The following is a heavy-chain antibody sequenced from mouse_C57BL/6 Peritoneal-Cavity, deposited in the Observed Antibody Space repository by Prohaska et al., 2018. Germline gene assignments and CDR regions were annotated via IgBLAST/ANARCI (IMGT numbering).Heavy chain of an antibody. V-gene: IGHV1-53*01. CDR2: INPSNGGT. CDR1: GYTFTSYW. D-gene: IGHD4-1*01. Sequence: QVQLQQPGTELAKPGASVKLSCKASGYTFTSYWMHWVKQRTGQGLEWIGNINPSNGGTNYNEKFKSKATRTVDKSSSTAYMQLSSLTSEDSAVYYWAKGDWDVGFAYWGQGTLVTVSA. J-gene: IGHJ3*01. CDR3: AKGDWDVGFAY.